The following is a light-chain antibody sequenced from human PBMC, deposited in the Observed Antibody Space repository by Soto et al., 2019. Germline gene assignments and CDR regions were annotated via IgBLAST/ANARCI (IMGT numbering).Light chain of an antibody. CDR2: AAS. J-gene: IGKJ4*01. CDR3: QQRYSRPLT. V-gene: IGKV3-11*01. CDR1: QSINIY. Sequence: EIVLTQSPAALSLSPGGIATLSCSVSQSINIYLAWYQQKLGQAPRLLIYAASIMATGIPARFSGSGSGTDCTLTISSLEPEDVGVDYCQQRYSRPLTFGGGTKVEIK.